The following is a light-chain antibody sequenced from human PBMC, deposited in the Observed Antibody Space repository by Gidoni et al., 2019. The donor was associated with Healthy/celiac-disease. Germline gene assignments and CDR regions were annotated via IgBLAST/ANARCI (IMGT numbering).Light chain of an antibody. CDR3: QVWDSSRDVV. Sequence: SYVLTQPPSVSVAPGQTARITCGGNNIGSKSVHWYQQKPGQAPVLVVYDDSDRPPGIPERFSGSNSGNTATLTISRVEAGDEADYYCQVWDSSRDVVFGGGTKLTVL. V-gene: IGLV3-21*02. J-gene: IGLJ2*01. CDR2: DDS. CDR1: NIGSKS.